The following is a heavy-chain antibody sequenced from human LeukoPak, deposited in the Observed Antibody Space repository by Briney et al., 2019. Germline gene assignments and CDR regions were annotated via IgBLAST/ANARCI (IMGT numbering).Heavy chain of an antibody. V-gene: IGHV3-23*01. CDR1: GFTFSSYA. D-gene: IGHD6-19*01. Sequence: GALRLSCAASGFTFSSYAMSWVRQAPGKGLEWVSAISGSGGSTYYADSVKGRFTISRDNSKNTLYLQMNSLRPEDTAMYYCARGTPIGWYGAYWGQGTLVTVSS. J-gene: IGHJ4*02. CDR3: ARGTPIGWYGAY. CDR2: ISGSGGST.